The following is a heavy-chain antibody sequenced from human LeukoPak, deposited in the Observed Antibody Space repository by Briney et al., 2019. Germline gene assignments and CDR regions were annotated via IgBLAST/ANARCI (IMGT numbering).Heavy chain of an antibody. CDR2: ITSSSSYI. CDR3: ARDPYSGSYGDYYYYYMDV. CDR1: GFTFSTYN. V-gene: IGHV3-21*01. J-gene: IGHJ6*03. Sequence: GGSLRLSCAASGFTFSTYNMNWVRQAPGKELEWLSSITSSSSYIYYADSVKGRFTISRDNAKNSLYLQMNSLRDEDTAVYYCARDPYSGSYGDYYYYYMDVWGKGTTVTISS. D-gene: IGHD1-26*01.